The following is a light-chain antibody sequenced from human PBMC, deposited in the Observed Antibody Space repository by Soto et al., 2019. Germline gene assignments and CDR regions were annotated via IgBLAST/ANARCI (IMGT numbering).Light chain of an antibody. Sequence: DIQMTQSPSSLSASVGDRVTITCRASQNIVNYLNWYQRKPGKAPKLLIYAASNLQSGVPSRFSGSGSGTDFTPTISTLQPEDFATFYCQQSYSVPLTFGGGTKVDIK. CDR1: QNIVNY. J-gene: IGKJ4*01. CDR2: AAS. CDR3: QQSYSVPLT. V-gene: IGKV1-39*01.